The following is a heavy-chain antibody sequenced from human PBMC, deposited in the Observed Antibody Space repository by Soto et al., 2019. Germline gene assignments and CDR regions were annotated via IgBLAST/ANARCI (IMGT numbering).Heavy chain of an antibody. CDR2: IRSKAYGGTT. CDR3: TRDSTVVTQYYYYGMDV. D-gene: IGHD2-21*02. Sequence: PGGSLRLSCTASGFTFGDYAMSWVRQAPGKGLEWVGFIRSKAYGGTTEYAASVKGRFTISRDDSKSIAYLQMNSLKTEDTAVYYCTRDSTVVTQYYYYGMDVWGQGTTVTVSS. V-gene: IGHV3-49*04. CDR1: GFTFGDYA. J-gene: IGHJ6*02.